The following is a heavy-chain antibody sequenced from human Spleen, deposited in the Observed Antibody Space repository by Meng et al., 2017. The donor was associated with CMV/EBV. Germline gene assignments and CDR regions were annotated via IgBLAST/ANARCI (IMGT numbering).Heavy chain of an antibody. J-gene: IGHJ4*02. Sequence: SETLSLTCTVSGGSISSYYWSWIRQPPGKGLEWIGYIYYSGSTIYNPSLKSRVTISVDTSKNEFSLKLSSVTAADMAVYYCARDNRIIMGVVLTNYFDYWGQGTLVTVSS. CDR2: IYYSGST. V-gene: IGHV4-59*12. CDR1: GGSISSYY. D-gene: IGHD3-22*01. CDR3: ARDNRIIMGVVLTNYFDY.